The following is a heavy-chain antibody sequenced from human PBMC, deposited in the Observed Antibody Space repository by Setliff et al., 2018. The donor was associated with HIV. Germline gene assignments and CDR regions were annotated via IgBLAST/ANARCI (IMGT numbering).Heavy chain of an antibody. J-gene: IGHJ4*02. CDR2: INHSGST. D-gene: IGHD2-21*01. CDR1: GGSFSGHY. Sequence: KASETLSLTCAVYGGSFSGHYWSWIRQPPGKGLEWIGEINHSGSTHYNPSLKSRVTISVDTSKSQFSLNLRSVTAADTAVYYCARCSRGMVVVIPQPRLFDYWGQGTLVTVSA. V-gene: IGHV4-34*01. CDR3: ARCSRGMVVVIPQPRLFDY.